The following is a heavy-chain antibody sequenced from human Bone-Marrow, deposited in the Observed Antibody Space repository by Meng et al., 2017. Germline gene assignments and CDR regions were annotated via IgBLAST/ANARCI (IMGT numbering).Heavy chain of an antibody. V-gene: IGHV3-74*01. D-gene: IGHD4-11*01. CDR3: ARDPLQIDY. CDR1: GFTFSSYS. CDR2: INSDGSST. J-gene: IGHJ4*02. Sequence: GESLKISCAASGFTFSSYSMNWVRQAPGKGLVWVSRINSDGSSTSYADSVKGRFTISRDNAKNTLYLQMNSLRAEDTAVYYCARDPLQIDYWGQGTLVTVSS.